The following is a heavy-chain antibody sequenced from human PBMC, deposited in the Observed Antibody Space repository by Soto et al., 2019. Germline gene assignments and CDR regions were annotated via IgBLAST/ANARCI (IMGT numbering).Heavy chain of an antibody. CDR2: IYSGGST. D-gene: IGHD3-22*01. CDR1: GFTVSSNY. V-gene: IGHV3-53*04. Sequence: EVQLVESGGGLVQPGGSLRLSCAASGFTVSSNYMSWVRQAPGRGLEWVSVIYSGGSTYYADSVKGRFTISRHNSKNTLYFQMNSLRAEDTAVYYCARGSPSFYDSSGYYPFDYWGQGTLVTVSS. J-gene: IGHJ4*02. CDR3: ARGSPSFYDSSGYYPFDY.